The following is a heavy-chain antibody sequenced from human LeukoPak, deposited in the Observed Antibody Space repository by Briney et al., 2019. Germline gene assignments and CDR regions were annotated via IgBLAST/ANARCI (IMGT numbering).Heavy chain of an antibody. V-gene: IGHV3-21*01. Sequence: GGSLRLSCAASGFTFSSYSMNWVRQAPGKGLEWVSSISSSSSYIYYADSVKGRFTISRDNAKNSLYLQMSSLRAEDTAVYYCARATRPDFWSGYYTHDAFDIWGQGTMVTVSS. CDR2: ISSSSSYI. J-gene: IGHJ3*02. CDR1: GFTFSSYS. D-gene: IGHD3-3*01. CDR3: ARATRPDFWSGYYTHDAFDI.